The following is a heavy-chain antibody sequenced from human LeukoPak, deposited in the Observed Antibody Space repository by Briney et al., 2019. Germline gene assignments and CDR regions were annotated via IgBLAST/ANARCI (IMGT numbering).Heavy chain of an antibody. CDR1: GFTFSDYY. V-gene: IGHV3-11*01. Sequence: GGSLRLSCAASGFTFSDYYMSWIRQAPGKGLEWVPYISSSGSTIYYADSVKGRFTISRDNAKNSLYLQMNSLRAEDTAVYYCARGNYYDSSGYYSFDYWGQGTLVTVSS. CDR2: ISSSGSTI. J-gene: IGHJ4*02. D-gene: IGHD3-22*01. CDR3: ARGNYYDSSGYYSFDY.